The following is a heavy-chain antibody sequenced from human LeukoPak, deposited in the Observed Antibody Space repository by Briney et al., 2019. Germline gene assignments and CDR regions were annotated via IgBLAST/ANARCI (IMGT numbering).Heavy chain of an antibody. CDR3: ARAAAWTTVVMAYYFDY. J-gene: IGHJ4*02. D-gene: IGHD4-23*01. CDR2: INPSGTST. V-gene: IGHV1-46*01. Sequence: ASVKVSCKASGYTSTSYYMHWVRQAPGQGLEWMGIINPSGTSTSYAQKFQGRVTMTRDTSTSIVYMELSSLRSEDTAVYYCARAAAWTTVVMAYYFDYWGQGTLVTVSS. CDR1: GYTSTSYY.